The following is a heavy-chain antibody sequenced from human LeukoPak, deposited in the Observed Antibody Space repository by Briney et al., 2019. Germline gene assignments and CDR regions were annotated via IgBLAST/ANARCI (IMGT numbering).Heavy chain of an antibody. CDR2: ISGSGGST. Sequence: GGSLRLSCAASGFTFSSYAMSWVRQAPGKGLEWVSAISGSGGSTYYADSVKGRFTISRDNSKNTLYLQMNSLRAEDTAVYYCAKDFGLLEWLSHLDYWGQGTLVTVSS. CDR1: GFTFSSYA. V-gene: IGHV3-23*01. J-gene: IGHJ4*02. CDR3: AKDFGLLEWLSHLDY. D-gene: IGHD3-3*01.